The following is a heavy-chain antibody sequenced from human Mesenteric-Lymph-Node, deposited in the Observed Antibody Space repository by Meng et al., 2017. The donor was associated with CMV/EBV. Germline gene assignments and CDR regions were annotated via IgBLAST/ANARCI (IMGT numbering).Heavy chain of an antibody. CDR2: IIPIFGTA. D-gene: IGHD6-13*01. J-gene: IGHJ4*02. CDR1: RGTCSSYA. V-gene: IGHV1-69*06. Sequence: VSDKASRGTCSSYAISWVRQAPGQGLEWMGGIIPIFGTANYAQKFQGRVTITADKSTSTAYMELSSLRSEDTAVYYCARSSSSWYAYWGQGTLVTVSS. CDR3: ARSSSSWYAY.